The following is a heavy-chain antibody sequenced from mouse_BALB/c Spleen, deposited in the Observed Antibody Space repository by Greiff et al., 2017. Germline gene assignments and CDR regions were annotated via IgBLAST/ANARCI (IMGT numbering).Heavy chain of an antibody. CDR1: GFNIKDTY. CDR3: ASLDSSGYVGFAY. V-gene: IGHV14-3*02. J-gene: IGHJ3*01. Sequence: VQLQQSGAELVKPGASVKLSCTASGFNIKDTYMHWVKQRPEQGLEWIGRIDPANGNTKYDPKFQGKATITADTSSNTAYLQLSSLTSEDTAVYYCASLDSSGYVGFAYWGQGTLVTVSA. CDR2: IDPANGNT. D-gene: IGHD3-2*01.